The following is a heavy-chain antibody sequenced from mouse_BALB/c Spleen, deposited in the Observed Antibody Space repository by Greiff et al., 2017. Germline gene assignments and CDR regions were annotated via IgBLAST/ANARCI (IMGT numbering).Heavy chain of an antibody. CDR2: INPSNGGT. J-gene: IGHJ3*01. V-gene: IGHV1S81*02. D-gene: IGHD2-14*01. CDR1: GYTFTSYY. Sequence: VQLQQSGAELVKPGASVKLSCKASGYTFTSYYMYWVKQRPGQGLEWIGEINPSNGGTNFNEKFKSKATLTVDKSSSTAYMQLSSLTSEDSAVYYCTRCRYDEGFLAYWGQGTLVTVSA. CDR3: TRCRYDEGFLAY.